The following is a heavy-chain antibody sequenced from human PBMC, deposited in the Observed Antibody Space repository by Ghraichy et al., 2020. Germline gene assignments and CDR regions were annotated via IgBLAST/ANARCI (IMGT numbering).Heavy chain of an antibody. CDR3: ARDFWWNYDY. Sequence: GESLRLSCAASGFTFSSYSMHWVRQAPGKGLEWVAFISNDGSEKYQSDSVRGRFSISRDNTKNTLSLQMNSLRGEDTAVYFCARDFWWNYDYWGQGTLVTVSS. J-gene: IGHJ4*02. CDR1: GFTFSSYS. CDR2: ISNDGSEK. V-gene: IGHV3-30-3*01. D-gene: IGHD1-7*01.